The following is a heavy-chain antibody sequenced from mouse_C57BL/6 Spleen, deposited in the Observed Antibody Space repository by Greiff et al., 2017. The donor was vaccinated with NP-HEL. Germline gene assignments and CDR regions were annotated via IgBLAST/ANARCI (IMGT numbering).Heavy chain of an antibody. D-gene: IGHD3-2*02. CDR1: GYTFTSYW. J-gene: IGHJ2*01. CDR3: ALDSSGYDYFDY. V-gene: IGHV1-55*01. CDR2: IYPGSGST. Sequence: QVQLQQPGAELVKPGASVKMSCKASGYTFTSYWITWVKQRPGQGLEWIGDIYPGSGSTNYNEKFKSKATLTVDTSSSTAYMQRSSLTSEDSAVYYCALDSSGYDYFDYGGQGTTLTVSS.